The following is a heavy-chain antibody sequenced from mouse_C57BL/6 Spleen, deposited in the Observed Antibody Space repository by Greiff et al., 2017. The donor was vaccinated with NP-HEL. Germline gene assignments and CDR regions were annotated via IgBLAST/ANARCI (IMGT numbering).Heavy chain of an antibody. V-gene: IGHV1-82*01. CDR1: GYAFSSSW. CDR2: IYPGDGDT. Sequence: QVQLQQSGPELVKPGASVKISCKASGYAFSSSWMNWVKQRPGKGLEWIGRIYPGDGDTNYNGKFKGKATLTADKSSSTAYMQLSSLTSEDSAVYFCARKVVATDYAMDYWGQGTSVTVSS. J-gene: IGHJ4*01. CDR3: ARKVVATDYAMDY. D-gene: IGHD1-1*01.